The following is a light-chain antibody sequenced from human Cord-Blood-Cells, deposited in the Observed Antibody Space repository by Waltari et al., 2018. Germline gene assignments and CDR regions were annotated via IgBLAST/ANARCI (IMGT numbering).Light chain of an antibody. V-gene: IGLV2-11*01. J-gene: IGLJ3*02. Sequence: QSALTQPRSVSGSPGQSVTISCTGPSSDVGGSNHLSRSQQHPGKAPKPMIYDVSNRPSGVPDRFSGSKSGNTASLTISGLQAEDEADYYCCSYAGSYTYWVFGGGTKLTVL. CDR2: DVS. CDR1: SSDVGGSNH. CDR3: CSYAGSYTYWV.